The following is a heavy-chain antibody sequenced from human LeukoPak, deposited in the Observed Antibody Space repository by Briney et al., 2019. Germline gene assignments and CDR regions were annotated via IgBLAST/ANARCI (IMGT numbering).Heavy chain of an antibody. CDR2: IYYSGST. D-gene: IGHD3-22*01. CDR1: GGSISSSSYY. J-gene: IGHJ4*02. CDR3: ARGVDSSGNFDY. V-gene: IGHV4-39*07. Sequence: SETLSLTCTVSGGSISSSSYYWGWIRQPPGKGLEWIGSIYYSGSTYYNPSLKSRVTISVDTSKNQFSLKLRSVTAADTAVYYCARGVDSSGNFDYWGQGTLVTVSS.